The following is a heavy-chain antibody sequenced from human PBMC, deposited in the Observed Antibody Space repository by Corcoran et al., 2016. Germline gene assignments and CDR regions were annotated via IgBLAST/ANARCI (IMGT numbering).Heavy chain of an antibody. CDR2: INHSGST. J-gene: IGHJ6*02. Sequence: QVQLQQWGAGLLKPSETLSLTCAVYGGSFSGYYWSWIRQPPGKGLEWIGEINHSGSTNYNPSLKSRVTIDTSKNQFSLKLSPVTAADTAVYYCARGFYYYYGMDVWGQGTTVTVSS. CDR3: ARGFYYYYGMDV. CDR1: GGSFSGYY. V-gene: IGHV4-34*01.